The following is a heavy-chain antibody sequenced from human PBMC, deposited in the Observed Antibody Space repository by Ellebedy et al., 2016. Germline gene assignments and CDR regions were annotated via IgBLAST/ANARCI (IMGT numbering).Heavy chain of an antibody. V-gene: IGHV1-3*01. CDR2: INAGNGNT. Sequence: ASVKVSCXASGYTFTSYAMHWVRQAPGQRLEWMGWINAGNGNTKYSQKFQGRVTITRDTSASTAHMELSSLRSEDTAVYYCARDVVVVPAAIFAYWGQGTLVTVSS. D-gene: IGHD2-2*01. CDR1: GYTFTSYA. J-gene: IGHJ4*02. CDR3: ARDVVVVPAAIFAY.